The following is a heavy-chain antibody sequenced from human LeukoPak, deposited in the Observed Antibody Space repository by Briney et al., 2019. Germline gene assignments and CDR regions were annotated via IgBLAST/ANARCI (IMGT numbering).Heavy chain of an antibody. CDR3: ARVLAGSSWPPFDY. Sequence: SETLSLTCAVYGGSFSGYYWSWIRQPPGKGLEWIGEINHSGSTNYNPSLKSRVTISVDTSKNQFSLKLSSVTAADTAVYYCARVLAGSSWPPFDYWGQGTLVTVSS. J-gene: IGHJ4*02. D-gene: IGHD6-13*01. CDR1: GGSFSGYY. V-gene: IGHV4-34*01. CDR2: INHSGST.